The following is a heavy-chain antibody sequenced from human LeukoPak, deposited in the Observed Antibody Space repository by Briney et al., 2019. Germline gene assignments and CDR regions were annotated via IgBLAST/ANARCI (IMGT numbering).Heavy chain of an antibody. V-gene: IGHV4-31*03. Sequence: SQTLSLTGIVSGGSISSGGYSWSWIRQHPGRGLEWIGYIYYSGSTYYNPSLKSRVTISVDTSKNQFSLKLSSVTAADTAVYYCATRGYYDSSAYDAFDIWGQGTMVTVSS. CDR3: ATRGYYDSSAYDAFDI. CDR1: GGSISSGGYS. D-gene: IGHD3-22*01. J-gene: IGHJ3*02. CDR2: IYYSGST.